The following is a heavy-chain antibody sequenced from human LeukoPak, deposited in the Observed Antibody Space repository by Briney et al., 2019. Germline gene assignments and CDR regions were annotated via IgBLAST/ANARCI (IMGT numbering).Heavy chain of an antibody. CDR1: GFTFSSYG. D-gene: IGHD3-16*01. Sequence: GSLRLSCAASGFTFSSYGMYWVRQAPGKGLEWVAFIRYDGSSKYYADSVKGRFTISRDNSKNTLDLQMKSLRAEDTAVYYCAREGGDNIDYWGQGTLVTVSS. J-gene: IGHJ4*02. CDR3: AREGGDNIDY. CDR2: IRYDGSSK. V-gene: IGHV3-30*02.